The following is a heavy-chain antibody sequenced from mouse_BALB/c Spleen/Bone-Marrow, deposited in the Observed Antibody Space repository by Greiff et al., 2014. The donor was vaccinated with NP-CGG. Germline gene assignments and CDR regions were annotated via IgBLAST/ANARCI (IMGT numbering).Heavy chain of an antibody. V-gene: IGHV1-69*01. CDR3: ARSDYRYDPFAY. D-gene: IGHD2-14*01. Sequence: QVQLKESGAELVMPGASVKMSCKASGYTFTDYWMHWVKQRPGQGLEWIGAIDTSDSYTSYNQKFKGKATLTVDESSSTAYMQLSSLTPEDSAVYYCARSDYRYDPFAYWGQGTLVTVSA. CDR1: GYTFTDYW. J-gene: IGHJ3*01. CDR2: IDTSDSYT.